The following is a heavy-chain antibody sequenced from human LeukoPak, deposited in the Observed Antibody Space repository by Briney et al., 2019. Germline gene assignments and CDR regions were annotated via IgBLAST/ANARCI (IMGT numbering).Heavy chain of an antibody. CDR2: VSPDSGDT. D-gene: IGHD6-19*01. CDR1: GYTFTNND. V-gene: IGHV1-8*01. CDR3: TRGRAAGD. Sequence: ASVKVSCTASGYTFTNNDINWVRQATGQGIEWMGWVSPDSGDTGYAPNFRGRVTMTTDTSINTAYMELTSLTSEDTAIYYCTRGRAAGDWGQGTLVTVSS. J-gene: IGHJ4*02.